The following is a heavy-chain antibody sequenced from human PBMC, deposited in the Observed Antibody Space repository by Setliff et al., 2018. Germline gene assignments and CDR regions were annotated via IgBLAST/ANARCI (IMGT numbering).Heavy chain of an antibody. CDR2: ISYTGGT. Sequence: PSETLSLTCTVSGGSIRSGDYYWSWIRQPPGKGLEWIGFISYTGGTYYNPSLKSRVTMSLDMSKNQFSLKLRSMTAADTAVYYCARDPHFDSWGQGTLVTVSS. CDR3: ARDPHFDS. CDR1: GGSIRSGDYY. J-gene: IGHJ4*02. V-gene: IGHV4-30-4*08.